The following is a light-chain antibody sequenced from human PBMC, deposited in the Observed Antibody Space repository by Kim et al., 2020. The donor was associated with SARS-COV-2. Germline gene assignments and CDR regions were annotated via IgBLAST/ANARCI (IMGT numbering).Light chain of an antibody. J-gene: IGLJ2*01. CDR1: SSDVGSYNY. CDR2: DVT. CDR3: CSYAGSYGVV. V-gene: IGLV2-11*01. Sequence: GQTATISCTGTSSDVGSYNYVSWYQQHPGKAPKLMIYDVTKRPSGVPDRFSGSKSGNTASLTISGLQAEDEADYYCCSYAGSYGVVFGGGTQVTVL.